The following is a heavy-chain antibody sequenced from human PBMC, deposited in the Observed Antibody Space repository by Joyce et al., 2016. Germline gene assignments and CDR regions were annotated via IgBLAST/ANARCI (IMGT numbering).Heavy chain of an antibody. CDR1: GFTFDDYT. J-gene: IGHJ4*02. CDR2: ISWDGGST. V-gene: IGHV3-43*01. Sequence: EVQLVESGGVVVQPGVSLRLSCAASGFTFDDYTMHWVRQAPGKGLEWVSLISWDGGSTYYADSVKGRFTISRDNSKNSLYLQMNSLRTEDTALYYCAKDRGGFGVVISSYLDYWGQGTLVTVSS. D-gene: IGHD3-3*01. CDR3: AKDRGGFGVVISSYLDY.